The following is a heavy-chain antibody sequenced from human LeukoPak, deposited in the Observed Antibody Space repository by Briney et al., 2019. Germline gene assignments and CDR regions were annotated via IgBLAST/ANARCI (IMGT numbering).Heavy chain of an antibody. CDR1: GFTFNSYS. J-gene: IGHJ4*02. CDR3: AGALRLGELSSLDY. D-gene: IGHD3-16*02. V-gene: IGHV3-21*01. CDR2: ISSSSSYI. Sequence: GGSLRLSCAASGFTFNSYSMNWVRQAPGKGLKWVSSISSSSSYIYYADSVKGRFTISRDNAKNSLYLQMNSLRAEDTAVYYCAGALRLGELSSLDYWGQGTLVTVSS.